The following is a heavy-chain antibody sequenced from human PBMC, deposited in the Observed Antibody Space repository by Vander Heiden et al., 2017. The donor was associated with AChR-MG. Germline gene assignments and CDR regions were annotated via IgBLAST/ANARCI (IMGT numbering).Heavy chain of an antibody. CDR2: LSSDGGDA. CDR1: GFTFNNYW. J-gene: IGHJ3*02. CDR3: ARDHSTDWYFGALDI. V-gene: IGHV3-74*01. Sequence: EVQLVESGGGLVQPGGSLILSCVASGFTFNNYWMHWVRQAPGKGLVWVSRLSSDGGDATYADSVKGRFTISRDNARNTVYLQMSSLGAEDTAVYYCARDHSTDWYFGALDIWGQGTLVTVSS. D-gene: IGHD3-9*01.